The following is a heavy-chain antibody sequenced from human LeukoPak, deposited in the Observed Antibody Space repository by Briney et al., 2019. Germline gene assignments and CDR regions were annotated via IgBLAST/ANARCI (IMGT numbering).Heavy chain of an antibody. CDR2: MNPNSGNT. CDR3: AREGYSYGNYFDY. CDR1: GYTFTSYD. V-gene: IGHV1-8*03. J-gene: IGHJ4*02. Sequence: ASVKVSCKASGYTFTSYDINWVRQATGQGLEWMGWMNPNSGNTGYAQKFQGRVTITRNTSISTAYMELSSLRSEDTAVYYCAREGYSYGNYFDYWGQGTLVTVSS. D-gene: IGHD5-18*01.